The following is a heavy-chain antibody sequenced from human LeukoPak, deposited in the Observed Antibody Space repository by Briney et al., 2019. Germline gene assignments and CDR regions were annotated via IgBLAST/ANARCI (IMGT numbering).Heavy chain of an antibody. CDR1: GDSISYFY. V-gene: IGHV4-4*07. CDR3: ARCPEYYYYYMDV. CDR2: ISGSGST. J-gene: IGHJ6*03. Sequence: PSETLSLTCSVSGDSISYFYWSWIRQAAGKGLEWIGRISGSGSTDYNASLKSRVTMSVDTSKNQLSLKVISVTAADTAVYYCARCPEYYYYYMDVWGKGTTVTVSS. D-gene: IGHD5/OR15-5a*01.